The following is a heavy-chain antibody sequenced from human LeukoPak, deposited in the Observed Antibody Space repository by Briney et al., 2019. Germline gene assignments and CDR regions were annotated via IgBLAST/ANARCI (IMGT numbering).Heavy chain of an antibody. D-gene: IGHD3-10*01. CDR2: IYSGGST. Sequence: GGSLRLSCAASGFTVSSNYMSWVRQAPGKGLEWVSVIYSGGSTYYADSVKGRFTISRDNSKNTLYLQMNSLRAEDTAVYYCARLNAGSGSYYISDYWGQGTLVTVSS. CDR1: GFTVSSNY. CDR3: ARLNAGSGSYYISDY. V-gene: IGHV3-53*01. J-gene: IGHJ4*02.